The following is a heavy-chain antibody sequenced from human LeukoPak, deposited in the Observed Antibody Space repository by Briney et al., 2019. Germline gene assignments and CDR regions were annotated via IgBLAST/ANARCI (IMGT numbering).Heavy chain of an antibody. CDR3: ARGGWHYDFSR. J-gene: IGHJ4*02. CDR2: IYYSGST. CDR1: GGSVSSGSYY. Sequence: SETLSLTCTVSGGSVSSGSYYWSWIRQPPGTGLEWIGYIYYSGSTNYNPSLKSRVTISVDTSKNQFSLKLTSVTAADTAVYYCARGGWHYDFSRWGQGTLVTVSS. D-gene: IGHD3-3*01. V-gene: IGHV4-61*01.